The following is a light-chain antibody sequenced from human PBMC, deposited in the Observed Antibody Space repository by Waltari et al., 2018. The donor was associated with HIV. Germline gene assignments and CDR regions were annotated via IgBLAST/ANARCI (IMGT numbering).Light chain of an antibody. CDR2: GAS. CDR3: QQYGSSPYT. Sequence: IVLTQSPGTLSLSPGERATLSCRASQSVSSSYLAWYQQKPGQAPRLLIYGASSRATDIPHRFSGSGSGTDFTLTITRLEPEDFAVYYCQQYGSSPYTFGQGTKLEIK. J-gene: IGKJ2*01. CDR1: QSVSSSY. V-gene: IGKV3-20*01.